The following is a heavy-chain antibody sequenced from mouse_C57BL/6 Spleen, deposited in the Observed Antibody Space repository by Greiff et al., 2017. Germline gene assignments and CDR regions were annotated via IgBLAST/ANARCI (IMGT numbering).Heavy chain of an antibody. CDR1: GYTFTSYG. D-gene: IGHD1-1*01. V-gene: IGHV1-81*01. Sequence: VQLQQSGAELARPGASVKLSCKASGYTFTSYGISWVKQRTGQGLEWIGEIYPRSGNTYYNEKFKGKATLTADKSSSTAYMELRSLTSEDSAVYFCARSLYGSSYRYFDVWGTGTTVTVSS. CDR2: IYPRSGNT. J-gene: IGHJ1*03. CDR3: ARSLYGSSYRYFDV.